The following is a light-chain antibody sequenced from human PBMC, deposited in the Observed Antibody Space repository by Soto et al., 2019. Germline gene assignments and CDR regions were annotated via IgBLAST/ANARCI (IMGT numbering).Light chain of an antibody. CDR2: ATS. V-gene: IGKV3-11*01. CDR3: QQRYTWPLS. Sequence: IVLTQSPATLSLSPGERATLSCRASQGIFSHLDWFQQKPGQAPRLLIYATSNRASGVPARFSGSGSGTDFTLTISSLEPEDFAVYYCQQRYTWPLSFGGWTKVEIK. CDR1: QGIFSH. J-gene: IGKJ4*01.